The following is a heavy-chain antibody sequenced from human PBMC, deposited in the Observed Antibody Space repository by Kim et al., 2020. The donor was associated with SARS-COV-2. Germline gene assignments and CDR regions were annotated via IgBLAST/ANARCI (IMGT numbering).Heavy chain of an antibody. CDR3: AKLPYGSSPNFVY. CDR2: ISYDGSNK. V-gene: IGHV3-30*18. Sequence: GGSLRLSCAASGLTFSSYAMHWVRQAPGKGLEWVAVISYDGSNKYYADSVKGRYTISRDNSKNTLYLQMNNLRADDTAVYYCAKLPYGSSPNFVYWGQG. J-gene: IGHJ4*02. D-gene: IGHD6-6*01. CDR1: GLTFSSYA.